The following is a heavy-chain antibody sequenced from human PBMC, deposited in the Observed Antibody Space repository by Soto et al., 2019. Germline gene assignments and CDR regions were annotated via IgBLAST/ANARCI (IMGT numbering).Heavy chain of an antibody. CDR2: IYWDDDK. CDR1: GFSLSTSGVG. D-gene: IGHD3-22*01. V-gene: IGHV2-5*02. Sequence: QITLKESGPTLVKPTQTLTLTCTFSGFSLSTSGVGVGWIRQPPGKALEWLALIYWDDDKRYSPSLKSRLTITKDTSKNQVVLTMTNMDPLDTATYYCALSRGMIVVVIGAFDIWGQGTMVTVSS. CDR3: ALSRGMIVVVIGAFDI. J-gene: IGHJ3*02.